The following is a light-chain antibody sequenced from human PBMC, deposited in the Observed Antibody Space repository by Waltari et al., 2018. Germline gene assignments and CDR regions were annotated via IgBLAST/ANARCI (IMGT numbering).Light chain of an antibody. CDR3: HQYYTTPRT. CDR2: DAP. J-gene: IGKJ1*01. CDR1: QNVRN. V-gene: IGKV3D-15*01. Sequence: EIVLTQSPATLSLSPGEGATLSCRTSQNVRNLAWYQQKPGQAPRLLIYDAPPRVTGIPDRFSGGGSGTDFTLTISSLQAEDVAVYYCHQYYTTPRTFGQGTRVEIK.